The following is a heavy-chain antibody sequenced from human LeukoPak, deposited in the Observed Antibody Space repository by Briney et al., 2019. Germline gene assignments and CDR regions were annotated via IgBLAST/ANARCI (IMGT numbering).Heavy chain of an antibody. CDR1: GFTFSNYA. D-gene: IGHD1-1*01. CDR3: ASPSGTDH. J-gene: IGHJ4*02. V-gene: IGHV3-23*01. CDR2: IRGSGSST. Sequence: GGSLRLSGAASGFTFSNYAMSWVRQAPGKGLECVSVIRGSGSSTYYADSVKGRFTISRDNSKNTLYLQMNSLRVEDTAVYYCASPSGTDHWGQGTLVTVSS.